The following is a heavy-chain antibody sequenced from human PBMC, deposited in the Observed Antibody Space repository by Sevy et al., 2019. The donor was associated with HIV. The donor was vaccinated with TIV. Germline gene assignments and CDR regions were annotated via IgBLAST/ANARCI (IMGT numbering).Heavy chain of an antibody. J-gene: IGHJ4*02. CDR3: TRGLATADTPEYYFDY. CDR2: ITRNSYEAYGGAT. V-gene: IGHV3-49*03. D-gene: IGHD5-12*01. CDR1: GFTFDDYA. Sequence: GGSLRLSCTTSGFTFDDYAMSWFRQAPGKGLEWVAFITRNSYEAYGGATDYGPYVKGRFIISRDDSKSIAYLQMNSLKTEDTGVYYCTRGLATADTPEYYFDYWGQGTLVTVSS.